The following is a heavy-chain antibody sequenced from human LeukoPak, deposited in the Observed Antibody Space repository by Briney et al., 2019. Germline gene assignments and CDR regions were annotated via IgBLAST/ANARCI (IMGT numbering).Heavy chain of an antibody. D-gene: IGHD2-8*02. CDR3: ARDTGGSLGFDH. Sequence: ASVKVSCKASGYTFTGYYMHWVRQAPGQGLEWMGWINPNSGGTNYAQNFQGRVTMTRDTSISTAYMELSRLRSDETAVYYCARDTGGSLGFDHWGQGTLVTVSS. J-gene: IGHJ4*02. CDR2: INPNSGGT. CDR1: GYTFTGYY. V-gene: IGHV1-2*02.